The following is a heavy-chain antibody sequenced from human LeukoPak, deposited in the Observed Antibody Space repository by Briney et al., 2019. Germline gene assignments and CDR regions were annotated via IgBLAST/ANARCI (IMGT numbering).Heavy chain of an antibody. J-gene: IGHJ4*02. V-gene: IGHV4-59*01. Sequence: PSETLSLTCTVPGGSISSYYWSWIRQPPGKGLEWIGYVYYSGTTNYNPSLKSRVIISVDTSKNQFSLNLSPVIAADTAVYYCARVGVDYSGNIIKYYFDYWGQGTLVTVSS. CDR2: VYYSGTT. CDR1: GGSISSYY. CDR3: ARVGVDYSGNIIKYYFDY. D-gene: IGHD4-23*01.